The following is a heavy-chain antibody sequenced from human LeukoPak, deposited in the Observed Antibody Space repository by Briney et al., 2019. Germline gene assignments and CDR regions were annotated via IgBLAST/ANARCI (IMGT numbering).Heavy chain of an antibody. Sequence: GGSLRLSCATSGFSFPDYPMNWVRQAPGKGLEGISKIRTTAEGAKSAYYADSVKGRVTISRDDGKNTLYLHMNSLRDDDTAVYYAAAGKRDAFDYWGQGILVTVSS. J-gene: IGHJ4*02. CDR3: AAGKRDAFDY. CDR1: GFSFPDYP. V-gene: IGHV3-48*02. CDR2: IRTTAEGAKSA. D-gene: IGHD5-24*01.